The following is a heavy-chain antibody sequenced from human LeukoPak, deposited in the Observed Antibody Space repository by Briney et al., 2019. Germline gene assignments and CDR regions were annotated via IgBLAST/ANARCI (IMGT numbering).Heavy chain of an antibody. V-gene: IGHV3-30*02. Sequence: PGGSLRLSCAASGFIFSNYGMHWVRQSPGKGLEWVTFIQYDGNKTYYADSVKGRFTISRDNSKNTLFLQMNSLRAEDTAVHYCTRDLMDYDVSTGLHHYYMDVWGQGTTVTVSS. CDR2: IQYDGNKT. D-gene: IGHD3-9*01. CDR1: GFIFSNYG. J-gene: IGHJ6*02. CDR3: TRDLMDYDVSTGLHHYYMDV.